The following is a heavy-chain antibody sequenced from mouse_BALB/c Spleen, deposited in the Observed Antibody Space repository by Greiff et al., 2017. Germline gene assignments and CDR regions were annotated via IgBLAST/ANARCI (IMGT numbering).Heavy chain of an antibody. V-gene: IGHV1-7*01. D-gene: IGHD1-1*01. CDR3: ASSYVGNYFDY. Sequence: VQLQQSGAELAKPGASVKMSCKASGYTFTSYWMHWVKQRPGQGLEWIGYINPSTGYTEYNQKFKDKATLTADKSSSTAYMQLSSLTSEDSAVYFCASSYVGNYFDYWGQGTTLTVSS. CDR1: GYTFTSYW. CDR2: INPSTGYT. J-gene: IGHJ2*01.